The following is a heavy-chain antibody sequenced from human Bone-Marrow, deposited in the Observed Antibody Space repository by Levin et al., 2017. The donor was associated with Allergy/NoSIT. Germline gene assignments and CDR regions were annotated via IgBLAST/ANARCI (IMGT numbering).Heavy chain of an antibody. J-gene: IGHJ4*02. CDR2: IYYSGNT. D-gene: IGHD5-24*01. CDR1: GGSISTGGFH. Sequence: ASETLSLTCSPSGGSISTGGFHWSWVRQRPGKGLEWIGYIYYSGNTYYNPSLQSRLSISIDTSKNQFSLRLTSVTAADTAVYYCAREDGYVFDYWGQGTLVTVSS. V-gene: IGHV4-31*03. CDR3: AREDGYVFDY.